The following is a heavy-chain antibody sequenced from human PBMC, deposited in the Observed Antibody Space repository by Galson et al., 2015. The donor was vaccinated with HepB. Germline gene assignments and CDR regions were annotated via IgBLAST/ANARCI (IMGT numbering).Heavy chain of an antibody. CDR2: VNTYSGGT. J-gene: IGHJ4*02. CDR1: GYAFTGHY. Sequence: VSCKASGYAFTGHYIHWVRQAPGQGLEWMGRVNTYSGGTNYAEKFQGRVTMTRDTSISTTYMELSRLTSGDTAVYYCARAYYYDSNGYTAPPHFDHWGQGTLVTVSS. CDR3: ARAYYYDSNGYTAPPHFDH. D-gene: IGHD3-22*01. V-gene: IGHV1-2*06.